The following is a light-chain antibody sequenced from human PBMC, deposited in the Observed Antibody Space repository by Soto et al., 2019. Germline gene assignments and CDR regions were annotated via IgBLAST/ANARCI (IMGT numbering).Light chain of an antibody. V-gene: IGKV2-30*02. CDR2: KVS. CDR1: QSLLHSDGNTY. Sequence: DVVMTQSPLSLPVTLGQPASISCRSSQSLLHSDGNTYLNRFQQRPGQSPRPLIYKVSNRDSGVTYRFSGSGSGTYFTLTIRRVDAEDVGVYFCMQASHWPPYTFGQGTKLEIK. CDR3: MQASHWPPYT. J-gene: IGKJ2*01.